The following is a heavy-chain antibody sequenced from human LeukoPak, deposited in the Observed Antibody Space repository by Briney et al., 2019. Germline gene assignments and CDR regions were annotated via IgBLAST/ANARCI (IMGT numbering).Heavy chain of an antibody. V-gene: IGHV3-23*01. D-gene: IGHD3-10*01. CDR2: ISRSDDST. Sequence: GGSLTLSCAVSGFTFKNYAMTWVRQAPGKGMEWVSGISRSDDSTYYADSVKGRFTISRGSSENTLYLQMNSLIAEDTAVYYCAKGTFGEGTYFNVFDYLGQGTLVTVSS. CDR1: GFTFKNYA. J-gene: IGHJ4*02. CDR3: AKGTFGEGTYFNVFDY.